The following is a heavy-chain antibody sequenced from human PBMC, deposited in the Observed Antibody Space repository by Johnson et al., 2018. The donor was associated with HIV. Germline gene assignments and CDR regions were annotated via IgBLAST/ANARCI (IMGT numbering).Heavy chain of an antibody. CDR2: ISSGGST. V-gene: IGHV3-66*01. D-gene: IGHD3-22*01. Sequence: VQLVESGGGLVQPGGSLRLSCAASGFTVSSNYMSWVRQAPGKGLEWVSVISSGGSTYYADSVTDRFTISRDNSKNTLYLQMNSLRAEDTAVYYCAASVYYYDSSGYFAFDIWGQGTMVTVSS. J-gene: IGHJ3*02. CDR3: AASVYYYDSSGYFAFDI. CDR1: GFTVSSNY.